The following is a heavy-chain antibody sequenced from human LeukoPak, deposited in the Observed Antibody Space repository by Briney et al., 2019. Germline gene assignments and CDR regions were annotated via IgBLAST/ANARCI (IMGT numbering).Heavy chain of an antibody. Sequence: ASVKVSCKASGFTFTGHYMHWVRQAPGQGLEWMGWINAYNGGTHYAQNFQGRVTMTRDTSISTVYMELSSLRSDDTAFYYCARDHNWGPDYWGQGTLVTVSS. J-gene: IGHJ4*02. CDR3: ARDHNWGPDY. CDR1: GFTFTGHY. D-gene: IGHD7-27*01. V-gene: IGHV1-2*02. CDR2: INAYNGGT.